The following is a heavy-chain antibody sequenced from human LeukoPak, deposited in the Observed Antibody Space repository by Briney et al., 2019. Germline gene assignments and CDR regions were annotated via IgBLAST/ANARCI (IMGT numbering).Heavy chain of an antibody. CDR3: AKTGYYYGSGSQTYFDY. D-gene: IGHD3-10*01. J-gene: IGHJ4*02. Sequence: GGSLRLSCAASGFTFSSYGMHWVRQGPGKGLEWVAVISYDGSNKYYADSVKGRFTISRDNSKNTLYLQMNSLRAEDTAVYYCAKTGYYYGSGSQTYFDYWGQGTLVTVSS. CDR1: GFTFSSYG. CDR2: ISYDGSNK. V-gene: IGHV3-30*18.